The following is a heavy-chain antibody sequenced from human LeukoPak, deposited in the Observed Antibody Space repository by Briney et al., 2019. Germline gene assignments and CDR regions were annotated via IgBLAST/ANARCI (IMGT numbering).Heavy chain of an antibody. J-gene: IGHJ4*02. CDR1: GFTFGSYW. V-gene: IGHV3-7*01. D-gene: IGHD1-26*01. CDR2: IKQDGSEK. Sequence: GGSLRLSCAASGFTFGSYWMSWVRQAPGKGLEWVANIKQDGSEKYYVDSVKGRFTISRDNAKKSLYLQMNSLRAEDMAVYYCSRLGGSYYHYWGQGTLVTVSS. CDR3: SRLGGSYYHY.